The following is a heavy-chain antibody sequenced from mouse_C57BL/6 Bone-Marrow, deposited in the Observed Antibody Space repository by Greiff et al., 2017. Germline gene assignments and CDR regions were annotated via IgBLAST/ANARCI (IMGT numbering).Heavy chain of an antibody. CDR3: AREDGYYIYYYAMDY. CDR2: IHPNSGST. V-gene: IGHV1-64*01. D-gene: IGHD2-3*01. CDR1: GYTFTSYW. Sequence: VQLQQPGAELVNPGASVKLSCKASGYTFTSYWMHWVKQRPGQGLEWIGMIHPNSGSTNYNEKFKSKATLTVDKSSSTAYMQLSSLTSEDSAVYYCAREDGYYIYYYAMDYWGQGTSVTVSS. J-gene: IGHJ4*01.